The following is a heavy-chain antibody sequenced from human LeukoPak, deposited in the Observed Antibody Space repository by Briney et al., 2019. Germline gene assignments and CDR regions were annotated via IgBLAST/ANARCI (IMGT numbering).Heavy chain of an antibody. CDR3: ARDLPMAVAGIARYNWFDP. J-gene: IGHJ5*02. CDR2: IYTSGST. D-gene: IGHD6-19*01. V-gene: IGHV4-4*07. CDR1: GGSISSYY. Sequence: SETLSLTCTVSGGSISSYYWSWIRQPAGKGLEWIGRIYTSGSTNYNPSLKSRVTMSVDMSKNQFSLKLSSVTAADTAVYYCARDLPMAVAGIARYNWFDPWGQGTLVTVSS.